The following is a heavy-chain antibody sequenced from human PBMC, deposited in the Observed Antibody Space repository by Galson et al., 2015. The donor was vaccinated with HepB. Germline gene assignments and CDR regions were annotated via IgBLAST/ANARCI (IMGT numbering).Heavy chain of an antibody. CDR1: GFTFSNYA. J-gene: IGHJ6*02. D-gene: IGHD3-22*01. V-gene: IGHV3-30*04. CDR2: ISYDATKK. Sequence: SLRLSCAASGFTFSNYAMHWVRQTPGKGLEWVAVISYDATKKYYIGAVKGRFSISRDNSKGTVYLQMSSLRAEDTAVYYCARDLYSYAADYYYHNGLDVWGQGTTVTVSS. CDR3: ARDLYSYAADYYYHNGLDV.